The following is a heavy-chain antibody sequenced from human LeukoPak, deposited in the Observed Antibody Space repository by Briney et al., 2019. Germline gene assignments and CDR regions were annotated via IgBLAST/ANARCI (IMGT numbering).Heavy chain of an antibody. D-gene: IGHD3-10*01. Sequence: GASVKVSCKASGYTFTSYDINWVRQATGQGLEWMGIINPSGGSTSYAQKFQGRVTMTRDTSTSTVYMELSSLRSEDTAVYYCARSGAFYGSGRRSDAFDIWGQGTMVTVSS. CDR1: GYTFTSYD. CDR2: INPSGGST. CDR3: ARSGAFYGSGRRSDAFDI. J-gene: IGHJ3*02. V-gene: IGHV1-46*01.